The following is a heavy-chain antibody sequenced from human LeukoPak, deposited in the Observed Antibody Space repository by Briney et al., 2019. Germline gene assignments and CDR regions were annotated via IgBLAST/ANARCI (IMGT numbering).Heavy chain of an antibody. CDR3: ARSPFYGDYSDY. Sequence: PGGSLRLSCGASGFTFDDYGMSWVRQAPGKGLEWVSGINWNGGSTGYADSVKGRFTLSRDNAKNSLYLQMNSLRAEDTALYYCARSPFYGDYSDYWGQGTLVTVSS. CDR1: GFTFDDYG. D-gene: IGHD4-17*01. CDR2: INWNGGST. V-gene: IGHV3-20*04. J-gene: IGHJ4*02.